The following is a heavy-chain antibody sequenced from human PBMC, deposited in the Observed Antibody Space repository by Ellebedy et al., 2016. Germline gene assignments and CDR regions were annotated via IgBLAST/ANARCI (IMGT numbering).Heavy chain of an antibody. CDR3: AKFNFYYSSVYDRSDY. D-gene: IGHD3-22*01. CDR2: TSGSGGST. J-gene: IGHJ4*02. Sequence: GESLKISCAASGFTFSSYAMSWVRQAPGKGLEWVSATSGSGGSTYYADSVKGRFTISRDNSKNTLYLQMNSLRAEDTAVYYCAKFNFYYSSVYDRSDYWGQGTLVTVSS. V-gene: IGHV3-23*01. CDR1: GFTFSSYA.